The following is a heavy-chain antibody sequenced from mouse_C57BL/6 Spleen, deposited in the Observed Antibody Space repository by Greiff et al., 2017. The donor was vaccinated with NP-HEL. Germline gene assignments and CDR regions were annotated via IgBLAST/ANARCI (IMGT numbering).Heavy chain of an antibody. CDR2: IDPNSGGT. Sequence: QVQLKQPGAELVKPGASVKLSCKASGYTFTSYWMHWVKQRPGRGLEWIGRIDPNSGGTKYNEKFKSKATLTVDKPSSTAYMQLSSLTSEDSAVYYCAYDYDEAMDYWGQGTSVTVSS. CDR3: AYDYDEAMDY. J-gene: IGHJ4*01. V-gene: IGHV1-72*01. CDR1: GYTFTSYW. D-gene: IGHD2-4*01.